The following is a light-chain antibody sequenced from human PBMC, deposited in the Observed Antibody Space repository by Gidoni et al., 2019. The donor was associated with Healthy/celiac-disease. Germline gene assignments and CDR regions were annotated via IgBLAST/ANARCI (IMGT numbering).Light chain of an antibody. J-gene: IGKJ2*01. V-gene: IGKV3-11*01. CDR3: QQRSNWPT. CDR2: DAS. Sequence: IVLTQSPATLSLSPGERATLSCRASQSVSSYLAWYQQKPGQAPRLLIYDASNRATGIPARFSGSGSRTDFTLPISSLEPEDFAVYYCQQRSNWPTFGQGTKLEI. CDR1: QSVSSY.